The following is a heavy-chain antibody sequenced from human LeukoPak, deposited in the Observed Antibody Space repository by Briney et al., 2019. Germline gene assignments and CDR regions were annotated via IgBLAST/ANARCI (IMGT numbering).Heavy chain of an antibody. Sequence: SETLSLTCAVYGGSFSGYYWSWIRQPPGKGLEWIGEINHSGSTNYNPSLKGRVTISVDTSKNQFSLKLSSVTAADTAVYYCARGGYCSSTSCSNNWFDPWGQGTLVTVSS. CDR3: ARGGYCSSTSCSNNWFDP. CDR1: GGSFSGYY. J-gene: IGHJ5*02. D-gene: IGHD2-2*01. V-gene: IGHV4-34*01. CDR2: INHSGST.